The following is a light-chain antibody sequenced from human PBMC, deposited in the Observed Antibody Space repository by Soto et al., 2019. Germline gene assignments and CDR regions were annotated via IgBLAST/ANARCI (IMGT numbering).Light chain of an antibody. Sequence: EIVLTQSPGTLSLSPGERATRSCRASQSVSSSYLAWYQQKPGQAPRLLIYGASSRATGIPDRFSGSGSGTDFTLTISRLEPEDFAVYYCQQYGSSAPTTFGQGTKVDIK. J-gene: IGKJ1*01. CDR1: QSVSSSY. CDR3: QQYGSSAPTT. V-gene: IGKV3-20*01. CDR2: GAS.